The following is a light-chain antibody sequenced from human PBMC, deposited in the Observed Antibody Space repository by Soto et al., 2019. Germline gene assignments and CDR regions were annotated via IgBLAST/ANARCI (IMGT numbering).Light chain of an antibody. CDR3: QQYYSSVVT. Sequence: DIVMTQSPDSLAVSLVERATINCKSSQSILSSSNNKNSLAWFQQQPGQPPKLLIYWASTRESGVPDRFSGSGSGTDFTLTISSLQAEDVAVYYCQQYYSSVVTFGQGTRLAIK. J-gene: IGKJ5*01. V-gene: IGKV4-1*01. CDR2: WAS. CDR1: QSILSSSNNKNS.